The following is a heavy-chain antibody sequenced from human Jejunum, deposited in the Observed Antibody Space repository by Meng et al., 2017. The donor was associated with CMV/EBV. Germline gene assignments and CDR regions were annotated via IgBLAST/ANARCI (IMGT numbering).Heavy chain of an antibody. V-gene: IGHV5-51*01. D-gene: IGHD6-19*01. CDR1: GYTFTNYW. J-gene: IGHJ4*02. Sequence: SCKAYGYTFTNYWIGWVRQMPGKGLEWMGIIYLGDSDTRYSPSFQGQVTISADKSINTAYLQWSSLKASDTAMYYCARRPLGGWAGDYWGQGTLVTVSS. CDR3: ARRPLGGWAGDY. CDR2: IYLGDSDT.